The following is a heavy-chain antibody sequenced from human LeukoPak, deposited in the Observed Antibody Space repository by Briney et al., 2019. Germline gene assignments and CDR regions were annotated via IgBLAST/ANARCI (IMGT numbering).Heavy chain of an antibody. J-gene: IGHJ6*04. CDR2: ISGSGGST. V-gene: IGHV3-23*01. CDR1: GFTFSSYA. CDR3: AKDLRTGTAYYYYGMDV. Sequence: GGSLRLSCAAYGFTFSSYAMSWVRQAPGKGLEWVSAISGSGGSTYYADSVKSRFTISRDNSKNTLYLQMNSLRAEDTAVYYCAKDLRTGTAYYYYGMDVWGKGTTVTVSS. D-gene: IGHD1-1*01.